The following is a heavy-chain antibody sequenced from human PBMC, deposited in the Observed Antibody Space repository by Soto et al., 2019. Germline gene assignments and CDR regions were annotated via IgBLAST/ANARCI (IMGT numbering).Heavy chain of an antibody. CDR3: AKGHKNIGWPT. J-gene: IGHJ5*02. CDR1: GFTLAKSA. V-gene: IGHV3-23*01. D-gene: IGHD6-19*01. Sequence: GGSLRLSCAVSGFTLAKSAMSWVRQAPGKGLEWVSAIGGVGGDTYYAGSVKGRFTISRDNSENTLYLEMNSLRAEDTAVYYCAKGHKNIGWPTWGQGTRVXVSS. CDR2: IGGVGGDT.